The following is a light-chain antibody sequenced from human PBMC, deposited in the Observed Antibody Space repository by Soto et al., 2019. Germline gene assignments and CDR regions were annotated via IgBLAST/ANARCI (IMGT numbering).Light chain of an antibody. CDR2: EVV. CDR1: KNDIGVYDF. Sequence: QSGLTQPPCASCSPGQSVTISCTGTKNDIGVYDFVSWYQHHPGKAPRLIIYEVVQRPSGVPDRFSGSKSGNTASLTVSGLQAADEADYFCKSYAGSNTYVFGSGTKVTVL. CDR3: KSYAGSNTYV. V-gene: IGLV2-8*01. J-gene: IGLJ1*01.